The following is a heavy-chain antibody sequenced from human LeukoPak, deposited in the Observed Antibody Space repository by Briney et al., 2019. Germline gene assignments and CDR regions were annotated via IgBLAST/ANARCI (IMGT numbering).Heavy chain of an antibody. V-gene: IGHV1-69*05. D-gene: IGHD2-2*01. J-gene: IGHJ5*02. CDR3: ARELVSTSSNWFDP. CDR2: IIPIFGTA. CDR1: GGTFSSYA. Sequence: SVKVSCKASGGTFSSYAISWVRQAPGQGLEWMGGIIPIFGTANYAQKFRGRVTITTDESTSTAYMELSSLRSEDTAVYYCARELVSTSSNWFDPWGQGTLVTVSS.